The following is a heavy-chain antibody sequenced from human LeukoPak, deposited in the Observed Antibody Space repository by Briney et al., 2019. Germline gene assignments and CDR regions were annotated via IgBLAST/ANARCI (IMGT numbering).Heavy chain of an antibody. V-gene: IGHV3-21*01. J-gene: IGHJ6*02. Sequence: GGSLRLSCAASGFAFSSYSMNWVRQAPGKGLEWVSSISSSSSYIYYVDSVKGRFTISRDNAKNSLYLQMNSLRAEDTAVYYCARNVPADVWGQGTTVTVSS. CDR1: GFAFSSYS. CDR2: ISSSSSYI. D-gene: IGHD2-2*01. CDR3: ARNVPADV.